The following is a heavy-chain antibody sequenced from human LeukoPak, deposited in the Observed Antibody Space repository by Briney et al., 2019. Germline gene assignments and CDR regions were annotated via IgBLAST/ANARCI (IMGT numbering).Heavy chain of an antibody. CDR3: ASSVCSGGSCYLYNGMDV. V-gene: IGHV5-51*01. J-gene: IGHJ6*02. CDR1: GYSFTSYW. Sequence: GEPLKISCKGSGYSFTSYWIGWVRQMPGKGLEWMGIIYPGDSDTRYSPSFQGQVTISADKSISTAYLQWSSLKASDTAMYYCASSVCSGGSCYLYNGMDVWGQGTTVTVSS. CDR2: IYPGDSDT. D-gene: IGHD2-15*01.